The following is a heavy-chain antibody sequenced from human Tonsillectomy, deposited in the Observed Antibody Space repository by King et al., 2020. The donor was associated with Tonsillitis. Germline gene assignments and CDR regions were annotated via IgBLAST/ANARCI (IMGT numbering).Heavy chain of an antibody. V-gene: IGHV1-69*06. CDR1: GGTFSSYA. J-gene: IGHJ1*01. D-gene: IGHD5-24*01. CDR2: IILIFGTA. Sequence: QLVQSGAEVKKPGSSVKVSCKASGGTFSSYAISWVRQAPGQGLEWMGGIILIFGTANYAQKFQGRVTITADKSTSTAYMELSSLRSEDTAVYYCARDPLGGYGYNNPHFQHWGQGTLVTVSS. CDR3: ARDPLGGYGYNNPHFQH.